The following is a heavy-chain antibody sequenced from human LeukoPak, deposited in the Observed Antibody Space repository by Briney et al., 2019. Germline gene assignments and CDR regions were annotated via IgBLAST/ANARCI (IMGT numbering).Heavy chain of an antibody. D-gene: IGHD6-13*01. CDR1: GFTFSSYA. J-gene: IGHJ6*02. Sequence: GGSLRLSCAASGFTFSSYAMSWVRQAPGKGLERVSAISGSGGSTYYADSVKGRFTISRDNSKNTLYLQMNSLRAEDTAVYYCAKDSAAAGTHLAYYYYYGMDVWGQGTTVTVSS. V-gene: IGHV3-23*01. CDR3: AKDSAAAGTHLAYYYYYGMDV. CDR2: ISGSGGST.